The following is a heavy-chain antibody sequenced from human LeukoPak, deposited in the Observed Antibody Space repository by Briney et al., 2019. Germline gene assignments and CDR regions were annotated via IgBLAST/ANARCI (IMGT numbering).Heavy chain of an antibody. Sequence: SETLSLTCAVYGGSFSGYYWSWIRQPPGKGLEWIGEINHSGSTNYNPSLKGRVTISVDTSKNQFSLKLSSVTAADTAVYYCARGRIAVATTLDYWGQGTLVTVSS. CDR3: ARGRIAVATTLDY. D-gene: IGHD6-19*01. CDR1: GGSFSGYY. J-gene: IGHJ4*02. V-gene: IGHV4-34*01. CDR2: INHSGST.